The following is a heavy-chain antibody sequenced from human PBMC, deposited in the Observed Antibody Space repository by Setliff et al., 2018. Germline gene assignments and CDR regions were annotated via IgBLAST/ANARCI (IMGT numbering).Heavy chain of an antibody. CDR2: IFTSGST. CDR1: GGSVSTFY. J-gene: IGHJ4*02. CDR3: AHSTTFDLHHDY. V-gene: IGHV4-4*09. D-gene: IGHD3-9*01. Sequence: SETLSLTCRVSGGSVSTFYWTWIRQPPGKGLEWIGYIFTSGSTQYNPSLKSRATISRDTSSNQFSLKLLSVPAADTAVYYCAHSTTFDLHHDYWGQGALVTVSS.